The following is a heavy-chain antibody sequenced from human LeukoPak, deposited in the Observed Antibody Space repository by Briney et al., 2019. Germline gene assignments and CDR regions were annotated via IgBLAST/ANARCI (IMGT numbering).Heavy chain of an antibody. CDR2: ISSSSSYI. CDR1: GFTFSSYS. D-gene: IGHD3-16*01. Sequence: PGGSLRLSCAASGFTFSSYSMNWVRQAPGEGLEWVSSISSSSSYIYYADSVKGRFTISRDNAKNSLYLQMNSLRAEDTAVYYCARDVLRYGITFGGTFDIWGQGTMVTVSS. J-gene: IGHJ3*02. CDR3: ARDVLRYGITFGGTFDI. V-gene: IGHV3-21*01.